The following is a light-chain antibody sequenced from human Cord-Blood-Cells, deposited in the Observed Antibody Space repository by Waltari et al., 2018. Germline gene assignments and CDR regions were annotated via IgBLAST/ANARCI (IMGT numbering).Light chain of an antibody. CDR1: QSVSSN. V-gene: IGKV3-15*01. J-gene: IGKJ1*01. Sequence: EIVMTQSPATLSVSPGERATLSCRASQSVSSNLAWYQQEPGHAPRLLIYGASTRATGIPARFSGSGSETEFTLTISSLQSEDFAVYYCQQYNNWRRTFGQGAKVEI. CDR2: GAS. CDR3: QQYNNWRRT.